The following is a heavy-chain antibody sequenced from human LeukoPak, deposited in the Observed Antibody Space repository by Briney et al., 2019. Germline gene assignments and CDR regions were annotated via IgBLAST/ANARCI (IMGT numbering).Heavy chain of an antibody. CDR3: ARYLDYGGNSRVFQH. J-gene: IGHJ1*01. D-gene: IGHD4-23*01. CDR2: INHSGST. V-gene: IGHV4-34*01. Sequence: SETLSLTCAVYGGSFSAYYWSWIRQPPGKGLEWIGEINHSGSTNYNPSLKSRVIISVDTSKNQFSLKLNSVTAADTAVYYCARYLDYGGNSRVFQHWGQGTLVTVSS. CDR1: GGSFSAYY.